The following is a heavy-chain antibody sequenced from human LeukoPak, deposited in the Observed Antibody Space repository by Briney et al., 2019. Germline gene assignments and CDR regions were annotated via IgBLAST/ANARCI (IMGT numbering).Heavy chain of an antibody. J-gene: IGHJ4*02. CDR2: ISSSSSTI. D-gene: IGHD6-13*01. V-gene: IGHV3-48*04. CDR1: GFTFSSYS. Sequence: PGGSLRLSCAASGFTFSSYSMNWVRQAPGKGLEWVSYISSSSSTIYYADSVKGRFTISRDNAKNSLYLQMNSLRAEDTAVYYCARVKIAAAGTEEYFDYWGRGTLVTVSS. CDR3: ARVKIAAAGTEEYFDY.